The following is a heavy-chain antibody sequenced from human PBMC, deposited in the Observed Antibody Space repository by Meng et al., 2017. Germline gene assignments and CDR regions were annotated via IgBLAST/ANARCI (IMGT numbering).Heavy chain of an antibody. J-gene: IGHJ4*02. CDR1: GFTFSNDA. D-gene: IGHD2-21*01. CDR3: AKKEAADWTFYFDY. V-gene: IGHV3-23*01. Sequence: GESLKISCAGSGFTFSNDAMTWVRQTPGKGLEWVSTITGSGSNTYYADSVKGRFTISRDNSNNTLFLQMSSQRAEDTAVYYCAKKEAADWTFYFDYWGQGTLVTVSS. CDR2: ITGSGSNT.